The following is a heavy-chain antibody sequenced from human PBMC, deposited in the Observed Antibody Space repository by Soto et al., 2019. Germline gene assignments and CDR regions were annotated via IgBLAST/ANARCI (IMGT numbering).Heavy chain of an antibody. CDR2: ISSSSSTI. D-gene: IGHD6-13*01. J-gene: IGHJ6*02. Sequence: GGSLRLSCAASGFTFSSYSMNWVRQAPGKGLEWVSYISSSSSTIYYADSVKGRFTISRDNAKNSLYLQMNSLRDEDTAVYYCARDAHDTAGYYGMDVWGQGTTVTVSS. CDR3: ARDAHDTAGYYGMDV. V-gene: IGHV3-48*02. CDR1: GFTFSSYS.